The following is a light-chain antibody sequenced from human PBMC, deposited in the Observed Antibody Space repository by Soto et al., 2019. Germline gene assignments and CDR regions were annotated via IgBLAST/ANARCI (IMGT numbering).Light chain of an antibody. CDR3: QQYNNWPPWT. CDR2: DAS. CDR1: QRVSRN. Sequence: EIVMTQSPATLSLSPGESANLSCRASQRVSRNLAWYQQKPGQAPRLLIYDASTRATGIPDRFSGSGSETEFTLTISSLQSEDYAIYYCQQYNNWPPWTFGQGTKVDIK. V-gene: IGKV3-15*01. J-gene: IGKJ1*01.